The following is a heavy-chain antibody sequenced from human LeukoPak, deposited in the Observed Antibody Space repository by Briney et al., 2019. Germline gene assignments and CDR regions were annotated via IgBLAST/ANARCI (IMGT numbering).Heavy chain of an antibody. D-gene: IGHD3-16*02. CDR3: ASARVWGSYRANDAFDI. Sequence: GASVKVSCKASGYTFTSYDINWVRQATGQGLEWMGWMNPNSGNTGYAQKFQGRVTMTRNTSISTAYMKLSSLRSEDTAVYYCASARVWGSYRANDAFDIWGQGTMVTVSS. V-gene: IGHV1-8*01. CDR1: GYTFTSYD. CDR2: MNPNSGNT. J-gene: IGHJ3*02.